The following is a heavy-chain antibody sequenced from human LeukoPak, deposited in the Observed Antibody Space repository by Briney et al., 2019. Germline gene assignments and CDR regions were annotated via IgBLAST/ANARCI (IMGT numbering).Heavy chain of an antibody. CDR1: EFTFNNFA. CDR2: IGDNGGDT. D-gene: IGHD1-1*01. V-gene: IGHV3-23*01. CDR3: GRDWKLDY. Sequence: PGGSLRLSCVASEFTFNNFAINWVRQAPGKGLEWVSAIGDNGGDTKYAASVKGRFTIYRDNSRNTLYLQMNSLRVEDTAMYYCGRDWKLDYWGQGTLVTVSS. J-gene: IGHJ4*02.